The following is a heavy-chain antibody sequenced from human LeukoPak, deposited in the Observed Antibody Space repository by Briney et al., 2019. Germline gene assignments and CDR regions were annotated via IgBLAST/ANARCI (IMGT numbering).Heavy chain of an antibody. J-gene: IGHJ4*02. D-gene: IGHD3-10*01. V-gene: IGHV4-39*01. CDR1: GGSFSGYY. CDR2: IYYSGNT. Sequence: SETLSLTCAVYGGSFSGYYWGWIRQPPGKGLEWIGSIYYSGNTYYNPSLKSRVAISLDMSKNQFSLRLRFVTAADTAVYYCARRLQFGEFDYWGQGALVSVSS. CDR3: ARRLQFGEFDY.